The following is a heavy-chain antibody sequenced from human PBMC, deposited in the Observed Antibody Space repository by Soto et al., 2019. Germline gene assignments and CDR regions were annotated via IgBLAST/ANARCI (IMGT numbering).Heavy chain of an antibody. J-gene: IGHJ4*02. CDR1: GFTFSSYG. V-gene: IGHV3-30*03. Sequence: QVQLVESGGGVVQPGRSLRLSCAASGFTFSSYGMHWVRQAPGKGLEWVAVISYDGSNKYYADSVKGRFTISRDNSKNTLYLQMNGLRAEDTAVYYCVRHFDYWGQGTLVTVSS. CDR2: ISYDGSNK. CDR3: VRHFDY.